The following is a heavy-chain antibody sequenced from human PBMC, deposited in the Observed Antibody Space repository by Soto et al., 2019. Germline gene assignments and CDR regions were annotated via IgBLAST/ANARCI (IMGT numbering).Heavy chain of an antibody. Sequence: ASVKVSCKASGYIFTGYFIQWLRQAPGQGLEWMGWINPNTSATNYAQKFPGRVTMTRDTSLGAAYMELTSLRPDDTALYYCARAPQTVAGAGIWYWGQGTLVTVSS. J-gene: IGHJ4*02. CDR1: GYIFTGYF. D-gene: IGHD6-13*01. CDR2: INPNTSAT. V-gene: IGHV1-2*02. CDR3: ARAPQTVAGAGIWY.